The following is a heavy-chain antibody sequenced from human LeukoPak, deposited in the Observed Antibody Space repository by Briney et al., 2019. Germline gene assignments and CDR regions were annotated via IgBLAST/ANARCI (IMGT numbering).Heavy chain of an antibody. CDR3: ATRYGGYGLRY. V-gene: IGHV3-9*01. J-gene: IGHJ4*02. D-gene: IGHD4-17*01. CDR1: GFTFDDYA. CDR2: ISWNSGSL. Sequence: PGRSLRLSCAASGFTFDDYAMHWVRQAPGKGLEWVSGISWNSGSLGYADSVKGRFTTSRDNAKNSLYLQMNSLRAEDTALYYCATRYGGYGLRYWGQGTLVTVSS.